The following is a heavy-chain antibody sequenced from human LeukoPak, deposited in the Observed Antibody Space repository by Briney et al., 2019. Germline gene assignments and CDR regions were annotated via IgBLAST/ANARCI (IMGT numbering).Heavy chain of an antibody. D-gene: IGHD6-6*01. CDR2: IYYTGTT. J-gene: IGHJ5*02. CDR3: AVSSSWYNWFDP. CDR1: GGSISTFY. Sequence: SETLSLTCTVSGGSISTFYWSWIRQPPGKRLEWIGYIYYTGTTNYNPSLKSRVTMFVDTSKNQFSLNLNSVTAADMAVYYCAVSSSWYNWFDPWGQGTLVTVSS. V-gene: IGHV4-59*12.